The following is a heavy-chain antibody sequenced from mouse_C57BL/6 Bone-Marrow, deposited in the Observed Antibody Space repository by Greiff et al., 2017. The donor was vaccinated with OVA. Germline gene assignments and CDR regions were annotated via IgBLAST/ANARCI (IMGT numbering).Heavy chain of an antibody. V-gene: IGHV1-26*01. CDR1: GYTFTDYY. Sequence: EVKLQQSGPELVKPGASVKISCKASGYTFTDYYMNWVKQSHGKSLEWIGDINPNNGGTSYNQKFKGKATLTVDKSSSTAYMELRSLTSEDSAVYYCARLGYDYEVWFAYWGQGTLVTVSA. J-gene: IGHJ3*01. D-gene: IGHD2-4*01. CDR2: INPNNGGT. CDR3: ARLGYDYEVWFAY.